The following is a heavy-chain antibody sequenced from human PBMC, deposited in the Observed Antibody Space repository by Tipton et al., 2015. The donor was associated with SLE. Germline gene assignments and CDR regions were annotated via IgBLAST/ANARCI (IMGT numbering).Heavy chain of an antibody. CDR3: ARASFSSWKYYFDY. CDR2: LSYDGSNK. Sequence: SLRLSCAASGFTFSSYAMHWVCQAPGKGLEWVAVLSYDGSNKYYADSVKGRFTISRDNSKNTLYLQMNSLRAEDTAVYYCARASFSSWKYYFDYWGQGTLVAVSS. V-gene: IGHV3-30-3*01. D-gene: IGHD6-13*01. J-gene: IGHJ4*02. CDR1: GFTFSSYA.